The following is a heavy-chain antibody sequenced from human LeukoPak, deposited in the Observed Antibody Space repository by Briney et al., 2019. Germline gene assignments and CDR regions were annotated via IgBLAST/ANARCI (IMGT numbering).Heavy chain of an antibody. CDR3: ARRQDGHDY. V-gene: IGHV4-4*07. CDR1: GDSISSYY. Sequence: SETLSLTCTVSGDSISSYYWSWLRQPAGKGLEWIGRIYTTGSTDYNPSLKSRVTISLDTSRNQFSLKLSSVTAADTAVYYCARRQDGHDYWGQGTLVTVSS. CDR2: IYTTGST. J-gene: IGHJ4*02.